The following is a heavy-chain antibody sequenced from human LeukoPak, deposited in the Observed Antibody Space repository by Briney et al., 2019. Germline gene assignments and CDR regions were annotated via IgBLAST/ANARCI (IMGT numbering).Heavy chain of an antibody. CDR1: GFTFRSYG. J-gene: IGHJ4*02. CDR2: IRYDGSNK. Sequence: GGSLRLSCAASGFTFRSYGMHWVRQAPGKGLEWVAFIRYDGSNKYYADFVKGRFTISRDNSKNTLYLQMNSLRAEDTAVYYCARDKRDGYNSFDYWGQGTLVTVSS. D-gene: IGHD5-24*01. CDR3: ARDKRDGYNSFDY. V-gene: IGHV3-30*02.